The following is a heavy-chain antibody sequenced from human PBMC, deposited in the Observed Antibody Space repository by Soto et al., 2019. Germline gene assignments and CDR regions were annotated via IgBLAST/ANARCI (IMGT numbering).Heavy chain of an antibody. CDR1: GDSINSDKYY. D-gene: IGHD5-12*01. J-gene: IGHJ4*02. Sequence: QLQLQESGPGLVKPSETLSLTCSVSGDSINSDKYYWGWIRQPPGKGVEWIGRIYYRGNAYYNTSTQARGTISLYKSTSHYSLKLNPVTAADSAVYFCARLEGLATISYYFDFWGPGALVTASS. CDR2: IYYRGNA. CDR3: ARLEGLATISYYFDF. V-gene: IGHV4-39*02.